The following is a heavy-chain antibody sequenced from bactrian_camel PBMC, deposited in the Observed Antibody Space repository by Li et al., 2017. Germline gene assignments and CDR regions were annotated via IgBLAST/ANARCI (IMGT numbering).Heavy chain of an antibody. Sequence: HVQLVESGGGSVQAGGSLRLLCVASGDTVGRYSMGWFRQIPDKEREGVAGIESDGSTSYADSVKGRFTISQDNAKNTLYLQMNSLKPEDTAMYYCAANPFWTYGAICSYTRPADFGYWGQGTQVTVS. J-gene: IGHJ6*01. CDR2: IESDGST. CDR1: GDTVGRYS. D-gene: IGHD2*01. CDR3: AANPFWTYGAICSYTRPADFGY. V-gene: IGHV3S55*01.